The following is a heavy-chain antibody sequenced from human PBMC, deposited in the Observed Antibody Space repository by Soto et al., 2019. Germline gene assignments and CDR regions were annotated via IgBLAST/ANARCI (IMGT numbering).Heavy chain of an antibody. D-gene: IGHD1-26*01. CDR3: AREEWELHYYYYGMDV. V-gene: IGHV1-2*02. CDR1: GYTFTGYY. CDR2: INPNSGGT. Sequence: EASVKVSCKASGYTFTGYYMHWVRQAPGQGLEWMGWINPNSGGTNYAQKFQGRVTMTRDTSISTAYMELSRLRSDDTAVYYCAREEWELHYYYYGMDVWGQGTTVTVSS. J-gene: IGHJ6*02.